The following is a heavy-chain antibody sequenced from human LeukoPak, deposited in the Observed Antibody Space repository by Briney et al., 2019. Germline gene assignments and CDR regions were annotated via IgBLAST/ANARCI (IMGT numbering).Heavy chain of an antibody. CDR2: ISSTSSYI. CDR1: GFTFSRET. Sequence: KTGGFLRLSCAASGFTFSRETMNWVRQAPGKGLEWVSSISSTSSYIYYADSVKGRFTISRDNAKNSLYLQMNSLRAEDTALYYCAGEKEIGGSWYGPFDYWGQGTLVTVSS. V-gene: IGHV3-21*01. CDR3: AGEKEIGGSWYGPFDY. J-gene: IGHJ4*02. D-gene: IGHD6-13*01.